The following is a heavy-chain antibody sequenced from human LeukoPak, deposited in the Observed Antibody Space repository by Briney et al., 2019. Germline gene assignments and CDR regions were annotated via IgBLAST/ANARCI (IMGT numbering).Heavy chain of an antibody. CDR2: ISAYNGNT. D-gene: IGHD3-10*01. CDR3: ARGPITMVRGVIPRRYNWFDP. V-gene: IGHV1-18*01. CDR1: GYTFTSYG. Sequence: ASVKVSCKASGYTFTSYGISWVRQAPGQGLEWMGWISAYNGNTNYAQKLQGRVTMTTDTSTSTAYMELRSLRSDDTAVYYCARGPITMVRGVIPRRYNWFDPWGQGTLVTVSS. J-gene: IGHJ5*02.